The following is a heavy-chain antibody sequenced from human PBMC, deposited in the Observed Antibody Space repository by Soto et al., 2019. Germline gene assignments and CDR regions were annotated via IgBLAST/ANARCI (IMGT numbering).Heavy chain of an antibody. J-gene: IGHJ4*02. Sequence: ETLSLTCSVSGGSISSNSHYWVWIRQPPGKGLEWIGEIYHSGSTNYNPSLKSRVTISVDKSKNQFSLKLSSVTAADTAVYYCARVKASGVNFDYWGQGTLVTVSS. CDR3: ARVKASGVNFDY. D-gene: IGHD3-10*01. CDR2: IYHSGST. CDR1: GGSISSNSHY. V-gene: IGHV4-39*07.